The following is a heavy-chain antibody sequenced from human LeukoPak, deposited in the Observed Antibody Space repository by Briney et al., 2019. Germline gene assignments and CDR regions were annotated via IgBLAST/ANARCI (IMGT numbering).Heavy chain of an antibody. CDR1: GFTFSSYG. V-gene: IGHV3-30*18. J-gene: IGHJ4*02. Sequence: PGRSLRLSCAASGFTFSSYGMHWVRQAPGKGLEWVAVISYDGSNKYYADSVKGRFTISRDNSKNTLYLQMNSLRAEDTAVYYCAKTPHYWGQGTLVTASS. CDR2: ISYDGSNK. CDR3: AKTPHY.